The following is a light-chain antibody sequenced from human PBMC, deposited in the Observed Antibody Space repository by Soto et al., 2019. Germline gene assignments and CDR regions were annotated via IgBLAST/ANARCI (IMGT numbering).Light chain of an antibody. CDR1: SSDVGGYNY. CDR2: EVS. CDR3: SSYGGSNTVV. J-gene: IGLJ2*01. Sequence: QSALTQPPSASGSTGQSVTISCTGSSSDVGGYNYVSWYQQHPGKAPKLMIYEVSTRPSGVPDRLSGSKSGNTASLTVSGLQAEDEADYYCSSYGGSNTVVFGGGTKLTVL. V-gene: IGLV2-8*01.